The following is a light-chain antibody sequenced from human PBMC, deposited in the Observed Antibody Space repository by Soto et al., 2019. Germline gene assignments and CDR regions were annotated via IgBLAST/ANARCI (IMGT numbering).Light chain of an antibody. CDR3: QQYNIWPLWT. V-gene: IGKV3-15*01. J-gene: IGKJ1*01. CDR2: GAS. Sequence: EIVMTQSPATLSVSPGEIVTLSCSAGQSVGSDLAWYQQNPGQAPRLLIHGASTRATGIPARFSGSGSGTEFTLTISGLQSEDFAVYFCQQYNIWPLWTFGQGTKVDIK. CDR1: QSVGSD.